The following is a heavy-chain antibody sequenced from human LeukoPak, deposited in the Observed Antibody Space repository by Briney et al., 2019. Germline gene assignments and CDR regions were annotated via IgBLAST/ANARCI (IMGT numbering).Heavy chain of an antibody. D-gene: IGHD6-13*01. CDR3: ARVSSSWYSGRYYFDY. V-gene: IGHV4-39*01. CDR1: GGSISSSSSY. Sequence: SETLSLTCSVSGGSISSSSSYWGWIRQPPGKGLEWIGSIYYSGSSFDNPALKSRVTISVDTSKNQFSLKLSSVTAADTAVYYCARVSSSWYSGRYYFDYWGQGTLVTVSS. CDR2: IYYSGSS. J-gene: IGHJ4*02.